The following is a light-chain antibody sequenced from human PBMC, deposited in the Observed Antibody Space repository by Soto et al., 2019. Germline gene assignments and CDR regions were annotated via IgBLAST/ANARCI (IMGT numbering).Light chain of an antibody. Sequence: EIVMTQSPATLSVSPVERATLSCRASQSVSSNLAWYQQKPGQAPRLLIYGASTRATGIPARFSGSGSGTDFTLTISRLEPEDFAVYFCQQYGTSSRTFGQGTKVDIK. CDR1: QSVSSN. CDR2: GAS. CDR3: QQYGTSSRT. J-gene: IGKJ1*01. V-gene: IGKV3-15*01.